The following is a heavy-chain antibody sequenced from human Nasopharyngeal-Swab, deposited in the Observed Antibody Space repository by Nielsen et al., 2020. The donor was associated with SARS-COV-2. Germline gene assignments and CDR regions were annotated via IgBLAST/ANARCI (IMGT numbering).Heavy chain of an antibody. CDR3: ARDISPYCSSTSCYGPFYYYYGMDV. CDR2: ISSSSSYI. D-gene: IGHD2-2*01. Sequence: VRQAPGKGLEWVSSISSSSSYIYYADSVKGRFTISRDNAKNLLYLQMNSLRAEDTAVYYCARDISPYCSSTSCYGPFYYYYGMDVWGQGTTVTVSS. V-gene: IGHV3-21*01. J-gene: IGHJ6*02.